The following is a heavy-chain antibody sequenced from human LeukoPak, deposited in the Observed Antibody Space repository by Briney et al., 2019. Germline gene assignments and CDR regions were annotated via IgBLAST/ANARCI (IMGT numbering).Heavy chain of an antibody. J-gene: IGHJ3*02. D-gene: IGHD6-19*01. CDR3: ARDFQQWLVYGAFDI. Sequence: PQTLSLTCTVSGGSISSYYWGWVRQPAGGGRGWVGRIYTSGSTNYNPSLKSRVTISVDKSKNQFSLKLSSVTAADTAVYYCARDFQQWLVYGAFDIWGQGTMVTVSS. CDR2: IYTSGST. CDR1: GGSISSYY. V-gene: IGHV4-4*07.